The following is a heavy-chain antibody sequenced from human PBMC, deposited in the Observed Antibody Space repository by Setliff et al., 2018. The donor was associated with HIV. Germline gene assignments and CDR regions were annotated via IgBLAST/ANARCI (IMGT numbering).Heavy chain of an antibody. D-gene: IGHD3-3*01. Sequence: SETLSLTCTVSGGSISSSSYYWGWIRQPPGKGLEWIGTIYYSGNTYYNPSLKSRVTISVDTSKNQFSLKLNSVTAADTAVYYCARSPPTTFWSGYTYYYYMDVWGKGTTVTVSS. CDR1: GGSISSSSYY. CDR3: ARSPPTTFWSGYTYYYYMDV. CDR2: IYYSGNT. V-gene: IGHV4-39*07. J-gene: IGHJ6*03.